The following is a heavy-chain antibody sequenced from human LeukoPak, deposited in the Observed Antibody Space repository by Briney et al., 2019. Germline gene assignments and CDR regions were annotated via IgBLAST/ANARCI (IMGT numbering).Heavy chain of an antibody. CDR1: GYTLTELS. D-gene: IGHD2-2*02. V-gene: IGHV1-24*01. J-gene: IGHJ5*02. CDR2: FDPEDGET. Sequence: ASVKVSCKVSGYTLTELSMHWVRQAPGKGLEWMGGFDPEDGETIYAQKFQGRVTMTEDTSTDTAYMELSSLRSEDTAVYYCYSIVPAAIYWFDPWGQGTLVTVSS. CDR3: YSIVPAAIYWFDP.